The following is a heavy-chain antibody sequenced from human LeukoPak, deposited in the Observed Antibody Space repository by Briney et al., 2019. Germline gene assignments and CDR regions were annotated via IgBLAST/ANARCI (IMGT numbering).Heavy chain of an antibody. CDR1: GYTFTSYA. J-gene: IGHJ4*02. V-gene: IGHV7-4-1*02. CDR2: INTNTGNP. Sequence: ASVKVSCKASGYTFTSYAMNWVRQAPGQGLGWMGWINTNTGNPTYAQGFTGRFVFSLDTSVSTAYLQISSLKAEDTAVYYCARDGRFPPEVLPRYFDSWGQGTLVTVSS. CDR3: ARDGRFPPEVLPRYFDS. D-gene: IGHD1-14*01.